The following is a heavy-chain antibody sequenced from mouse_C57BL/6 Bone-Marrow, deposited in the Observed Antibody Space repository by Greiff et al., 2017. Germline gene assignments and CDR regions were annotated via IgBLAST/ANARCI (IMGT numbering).Heavy chain of an antibody. Sequence: VQLQQPGAELVKPGASVKLSCKASGYTFTSYWMPWVKQRPGQGLEWIGEIVPAGSYTNYNQKFKGQATFTADTSSNTAYMQLSRLTSDDAAVYCGTRSGAAWFAYWGQGTLVTVSA. D-gene: IGHD3-1*01. CDR2: IVPAGSYT. CDR1: GYTFTSYW. CDR3: TRSGAAWFAY. V-gene: IGHV1-50*01. J-gene: IGHJ3*01.